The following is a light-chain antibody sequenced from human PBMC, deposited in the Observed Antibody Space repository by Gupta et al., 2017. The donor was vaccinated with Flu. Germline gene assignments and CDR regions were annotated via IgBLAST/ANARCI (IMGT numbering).Light chain of an antibody. V-gene: IGKV3-20*01. CDR2: GAS. Sequence: RATTSCRARQSVTSDYLAWYQQKPGQAPRLLIYGASRRATGIPERFSGSASGTDYTLTISRLEPEDFAVYYCQQYGGLPPVSFGPGTKVDFK. CDR3: QQYGGLPPVS. J-gene: IGKJ3*01. CDR1: QSVTSDY.